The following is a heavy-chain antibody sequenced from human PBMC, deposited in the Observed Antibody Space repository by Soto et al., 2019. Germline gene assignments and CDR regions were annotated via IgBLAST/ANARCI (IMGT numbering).Heavy chain of an antibody. J-gene: IGHJ5*02. CDR1: GFTFSSYA. V-gene: IGHV3-30-3*01. CDR3: ARDELP. D-gene: IGHD1-7*01. CDR2: ISYDGSNK. Sequence: QVQLVESGGGVVQPGRSLRLSCAASGFTFSSYAMHWVRQAPGKGLEWVAVISYDGSNKYYADSVKGRFTISRDNSKNTLYLKMNSLRAEDTAVYYCARDELPWGQGPLVTVSS.